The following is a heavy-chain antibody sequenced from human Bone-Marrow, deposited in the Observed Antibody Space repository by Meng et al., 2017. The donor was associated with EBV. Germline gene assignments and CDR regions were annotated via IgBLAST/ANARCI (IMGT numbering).Heavy chain of an antibody. D-gene: IGHD3-10*01. Sequence: QVQLVQAGGEVKQTGSSVNVSWKTSGGPFNSDAISWVRQAPGQGLEWIGGLIPMLGAPNYAQKFQDRVTIIADKSTSTHYMQLSSLRSDDTAVYYCASESGRGYTPDYWGRGTLVTVSS. CDR3: ASESGRGYTPDY. V-gene: IGHV1-69*06. J-gene: IGHJ4*02. CDR2: LIPMLGAP. CDR1: GGPFNSDA.